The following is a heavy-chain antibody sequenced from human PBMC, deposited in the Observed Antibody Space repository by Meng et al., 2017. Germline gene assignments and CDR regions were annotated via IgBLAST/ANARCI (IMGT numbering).Heavy chain of an antibody. CDR3: ARDSSSGWYHNY. V-gene: IGHV3-NL1*01. D-gene: IGHD6-19*01. CDR1: GFTFSSYC. CDR2: IYSGGST. Sequence: QGQVVGAGGGVVQPGRSLRLSCAGFGFTFSSYCMHWVRQAPGKGLEWVSVIYSGGSTYYADSVKGRFSISRDNSKNTLYLQMNSLRAEDTAVYFCARDSSSGWYHNYWGQGTLVTVSS. J-gene: IGHJ4*02.